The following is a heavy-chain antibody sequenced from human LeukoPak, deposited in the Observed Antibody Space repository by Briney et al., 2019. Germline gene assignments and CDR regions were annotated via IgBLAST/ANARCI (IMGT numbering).Heavy chain of an antibody. CDR1: GFTFSSYA. V-gene: IGHV3-30-3*01. Sequence: PGGSLRLSCAASGFTFSSYAMHWVRQAPGKGLEWVAVISYDGSNKYYADSVKGRFTISRDNSKNTLYLQMNSLRSDDTAVYYCAREGSGWYGHYFDYWGQGTLVTVSS. D-gene: IGHD6-19*01. CDR2: ISYDGSNK. J-gene: IGHJ4*02. CDR3: AREGSGWYGHYFDY.